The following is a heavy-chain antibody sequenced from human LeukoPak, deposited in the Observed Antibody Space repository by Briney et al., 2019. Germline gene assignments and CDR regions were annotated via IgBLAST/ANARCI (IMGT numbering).Heavy chain of an antibody. J-gene: IGHJ6*03. CDR2: IYYSGST. D-gene: IGHD2-2*01. CDR1: GGSISDYY. V-gene: IGHV4-59*01. Sequence: SESLSLTCTVSGGSISDYYWNWIRQPPGKGLEWIGYIYYSGSTTYNPSLKSRVTMSVDTAKNQFSLKLRSVTAADTAVYYCARGDFCSSSNCYLRPMDVWGKGTTVTVSS. CDR3: ARGDFCSSSNCYLRPMDV.